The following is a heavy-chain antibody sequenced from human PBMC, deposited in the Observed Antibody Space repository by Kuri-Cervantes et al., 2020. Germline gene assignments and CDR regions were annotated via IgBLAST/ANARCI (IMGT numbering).Heavy chain of an antibody. Sequence: LRLYCAVSGGSISSGGYSWSWIRQPPGKGLEWIGYIYHSGSTYYNPSLKSRVTISVDRSKNQFSLKLSSVTAADTAVYCCARQYCSSTSCYFGFDPWGQGTLVTVSS. D-gene: IGHD2-2*01. J-gene: IGHJ5*02. V-gene: IGHV4-30-2*01. CDR1: GGSISSGGYS. CDR3: ARQYCSSTSCYFGFDP. CDR2: IYHSGST.